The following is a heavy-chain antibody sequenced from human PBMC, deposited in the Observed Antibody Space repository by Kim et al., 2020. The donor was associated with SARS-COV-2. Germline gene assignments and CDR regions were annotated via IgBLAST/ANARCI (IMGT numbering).Heavy chain of an antibody. D-gene: IGHD3-22*01. Sequence: WVAVMSDDGSNKYYADSVKGRFTISRDNSKSTLYLQMNSLRAEDTAVYYCAKGAKDSSGYYFSGKAFDIWGQGTMVTVSS. J-gene: IGHJ3*02. V-gene: IGHV3-30*18. CDR3: AKGAKDSSGYYFSGKAFDI. CDR2: MSDDGSNK.